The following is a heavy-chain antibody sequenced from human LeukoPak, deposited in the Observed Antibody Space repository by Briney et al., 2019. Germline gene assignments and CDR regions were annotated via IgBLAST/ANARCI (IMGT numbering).Heavy chain of an antibody. J-gene: IGHJ4*02. CDR2: ISSKSTSI. Sequence: GGSLRLSCAASGFMFSSYSMKWVRQAPGKGLEWISYISSKSTSIYYADSVKGRFTVSRDNAESSLYLHMSSLRAEDTAVYYCXXXMWXYCSRTSXPXDYWGQXXXVTV. CDR1: GFMFSSYS. CDR3: XXXMWXYCSRTSXPXDY. D-gene: IGHD2-2*01. V-gene: IGHV3-48*01.